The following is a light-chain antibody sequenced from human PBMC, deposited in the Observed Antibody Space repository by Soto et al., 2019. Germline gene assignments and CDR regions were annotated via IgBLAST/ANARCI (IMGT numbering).Light chain of an antibody. CDR3: SSYISSSTLEV. CDR1: SSDVSGYDF. J-gene: IGLJ1*01. V-gene: IGLV2-14*03. CDR2: DVT. Sequence: QSALPQPASVSGSPGQSITISCTGTSSDVSGYDFVSWFQQHPGKAHKLMIYDVTNRPSGVSDRFSGSKSANTAYLTISGLQAEYEADYYCSSYISSSTLEVVGTGTKLTVL.